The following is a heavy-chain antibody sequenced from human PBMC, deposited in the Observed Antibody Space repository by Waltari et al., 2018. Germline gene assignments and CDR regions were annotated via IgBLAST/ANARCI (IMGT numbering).Heavy chain of an antibody. Sequence: QVQLVQSGAEVKKPGSSVKVSCKASGGTFSSYALSWVRQAPGQGLEWMGGIIPTFGTANYAQKFQGRVTITADESTSTAYMELSSLRSEETAVYYCARAGQWAPRGTYWYFDLWGRGTLVTVSS. CDR3: ARAGQWAPRGTYWYFDL. J-gene: IGHJ2*01. V-gene: IGHV1-69*13. CDR1: GGTFSSYA. D-gene: IGHD1-1*01. CDR2: IIPTFGTA.